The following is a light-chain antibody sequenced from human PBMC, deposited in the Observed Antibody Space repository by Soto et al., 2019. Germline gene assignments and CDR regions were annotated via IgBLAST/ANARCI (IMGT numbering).Light chain of an antibody. J-gene: IGKJ2*01. Sequence: EIVLTQSPGTLSLSPGERATLSCRASQSVSSSYLAWYQQKPGQAPRPLIYGASIRATGIPDRFSGSGSGTDFTLTISSLEPEDCAVYYCLQYGSSPYTFGQGTKLEIK. CDR1: QSVSSSY. CDR2: GAS. V-gene: IGKV3-20*01. CDR3: LQYGSSPYT.